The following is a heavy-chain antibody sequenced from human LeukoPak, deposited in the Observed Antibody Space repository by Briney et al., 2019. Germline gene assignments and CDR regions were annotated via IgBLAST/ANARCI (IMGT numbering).Heavy chain of an antibody. D-gene: IGHD3-10*02. J-gene: IGHJ6*04. CDR1: GFEFDDYT. V-gene: IGHV3-43*01. CDR2: FSWFAGKT. Sequence: GGSLRLSCAASGFEFDDYTMHWVRQAPGKGLEWVSFFSWFAGKTNYADSVKGRFTISRDNAKNSLYLQMNSLRAEDTAVYYCAELGITMIGGVWGKGTTVTISS. CDR3: AELGITMIGGV.